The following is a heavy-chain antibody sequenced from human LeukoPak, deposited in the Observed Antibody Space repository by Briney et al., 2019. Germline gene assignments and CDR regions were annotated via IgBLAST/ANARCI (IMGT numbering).Heavy chain of an antibody. D-gene: IGHD2-2*01. CDR1: GGSVSSGGYY. CDR2: IYYSGSA. Sequence: SQTLSLTCTVSGGSVSSGGYYWTWIRQHPGKGLEWIGYIYYSGSAYYNPSLKSRVIISVATSKNQFSLNLTSVTAADTAVYYCATVPAAIRAVDYWGQGTLVTVSS. J-gene: IGHJ4*02. V-gene: IGHV4-31*03. CDR3: ATVPAAIRAVDY.